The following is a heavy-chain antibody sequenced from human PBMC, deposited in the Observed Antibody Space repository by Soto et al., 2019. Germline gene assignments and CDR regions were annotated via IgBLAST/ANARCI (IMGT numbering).Heavy chain of an antibody. J-gene: IGHJ4*02. CDR3: ARDYTSSYHYDSTNYGCFDF. D-gene: IGHD3-22*01. CDR2: IYYSGST. V-gene: IGHV4-59*01. CDR1: GGSISSYY. Sequence: SETLSLTCTVSGGSISSYYWSWIRQPPGKGLERIGYIYYSGSTNYNPSLKSRVTISVDTSKNQFSLKLSSVTAADTAVYYCARDYTSSYHYDSTNYGCFDFWGLGTQVTVSS.